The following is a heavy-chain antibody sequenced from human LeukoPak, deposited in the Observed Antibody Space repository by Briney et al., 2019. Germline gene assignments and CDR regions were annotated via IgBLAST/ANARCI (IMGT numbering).Heavy chain of an antibody. D-gene: IGHD1-14*01. Sequence: SGPTLVKPTQTLTLTCTFSGFSLSTSGVSVGWIRQPPGKALEWLALIYWDDAKRHSPSLKSRLTITKDTSKNQVVLTMTNMDPVDTATYYCAHRPTGVGFDYWGQGTLVTVSS. J-gene: IGHJ4*02. CDR2: IYWDDAK. CDR3: AHRPTGVGFDY. V-gene: IGHV2-5*02. CDR1: GFSLSTSGVS.